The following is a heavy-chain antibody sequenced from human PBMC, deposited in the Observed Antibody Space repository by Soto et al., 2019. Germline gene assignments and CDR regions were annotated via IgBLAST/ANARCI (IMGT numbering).Heavy chain of an antibody. V-gene: IGHV4-59*08. Sequence: QVQLQESGPGLVKPSETLSLTCIVSGGSISNYYWSWIRQPPGKGLEWIGYIHYSGSTNYNPSLPSRVTXXVXTXXNQFSLKLSSVTAADTAVYYCARHRYSYGVYYFDYWGQGTLVTVSS. D-gene: IGHD5-18*01. CDR3: ARHRYSYGVYYFDY. J-gene: IGHJ4*02. CDR1: GGSISNYY. CDR2: IHYSGST.